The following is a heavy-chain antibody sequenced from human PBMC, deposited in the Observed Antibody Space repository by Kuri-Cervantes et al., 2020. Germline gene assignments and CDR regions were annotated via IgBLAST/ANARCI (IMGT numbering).Heavy chain of an antibody. V-gene: IGHV4-39*07. Sequence: GSLRLSCTVSGGSISSGGYYWGWIRQPPGKGLEWIGSIYHSGSTYYNSSLKSRVTISVDTSKNQFSLKLSSVTAADTAVYYCARVFGRRRSGTFDYWGQGTLVTVSS. CDR3: ARVFGRRRSGTFDY. D-gene: IGHD1-7*01. CDR2: IYHSGST. CDR1: GGSISSGGYY. J-gene: IGHJ4*02.